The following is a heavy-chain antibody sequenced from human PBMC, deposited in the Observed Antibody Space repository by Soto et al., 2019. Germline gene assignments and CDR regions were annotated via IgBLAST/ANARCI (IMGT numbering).Heavy chain of an antibody. D-gene: IGHD1-20*01. Sequence: QVQLVESGGGVVQPGRSLRLSCAASGFTFSSYGMHWVRQAPGKGLEWVAVISYDGSNKYYADSVKGRFTISRDNPKNTLYLQMNSLRAEDTAVYYCAKELNWNDRTDAFDIWGQGTMVTVSS. CDR1: GFTFSSYG. J-gene: IGHJ3*02. V-gene: IGHV3-30*18. CDR2: ISYDGSNK. CDR3: AKELNWNDRTDAFDI.